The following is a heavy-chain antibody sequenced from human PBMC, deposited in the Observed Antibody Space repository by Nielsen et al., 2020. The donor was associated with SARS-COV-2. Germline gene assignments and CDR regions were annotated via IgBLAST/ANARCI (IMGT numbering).Heavy chain of an antibody. V-gene: IGHV3-21*01. J-gene: IGHJ3*02. CDR3: ARDGYSSSWFPARGAFDI. CDR2: ISSSSSYI. Sequence: GGSLRLSCAASGFTFSSYSMNWVRQAPGKGLEWVSSISSSSSYIYYADSVKGRFTISRDNAKNSLYLQMNSLRAEDTAVYYCARDGYSSSWFPARGAFDIWGQGTMVTVSS. CDR1: GFTFSSYS. D-gene: IGHD6-13*01.